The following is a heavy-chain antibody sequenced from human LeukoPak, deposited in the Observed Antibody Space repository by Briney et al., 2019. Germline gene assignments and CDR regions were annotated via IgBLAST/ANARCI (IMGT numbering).Heavy chain of an antibody. CDR3: PRELRPGPFDY. CDR2: INPSGGGT. CDR1: GYTFTNYY. D-gene: IGHD2-15*01. Sequence: APVKVSCKASGYTFTNYYIHWVRQAPGQGLEWLGVINPSGGGTTYAQKFQGRVTMTRDMSTSTVYMELSTLRSEDTAIFYCPRELRPGPFDYWGQGTLVTVSS. V-gene: IGHV1-46*01. J-gene: IGHJ4*02.